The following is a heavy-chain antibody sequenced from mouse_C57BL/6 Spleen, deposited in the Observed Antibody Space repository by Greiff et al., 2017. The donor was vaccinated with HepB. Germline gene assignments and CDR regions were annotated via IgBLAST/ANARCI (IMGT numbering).Heavy chain of an antibody. Sequence: QVQLQQPGAELVKPGASVKLSCKASGYTFTSYWMHWVKQRPGQGLEWIGMIHPNSGSTNYNEKFKSKATLTVDKSSSTAYMQLSSLTSEDSAVYYCARTRTTVVAFDYWGQGTTLTVSS. V-gene: IGHV1-64*01. J-gene: IGHJ2*01. CDR3: ARTRTTVVAFDY. D-gene: IGHD1-1*01. CDR2: IHPNSGST. CDR1: GYTFTSYW.